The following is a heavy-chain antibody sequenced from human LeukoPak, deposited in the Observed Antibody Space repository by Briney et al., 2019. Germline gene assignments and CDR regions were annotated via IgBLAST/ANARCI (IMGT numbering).Heavy chain of an antibody. V-gene: IGHV3-53*01. CDR3: ARGGYCSGGSCYSLYFDL. J-gene: IGHJ2*01. D-gene: IGHD2-15*01. CDR2: IYSGGST. CDR1: GFTVSSNY. Sequence: GGSLRLSSAASGFTVSSNYMTWVRQAPGKGLEWVSVIYSGGSTYYADSVKGRFTISRDNSKNTLYLQMINLRAEDTAVYYCARGGYCSGGSCYSLYFDLWGRGTLVTVSS.